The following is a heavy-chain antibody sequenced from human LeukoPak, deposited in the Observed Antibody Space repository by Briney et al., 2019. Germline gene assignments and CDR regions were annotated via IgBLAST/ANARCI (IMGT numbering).Heavy chain of an antibody. CDR2: MNPNSGNT. J-gene: IGHJ4*02. CDR1: EYTFTTYD. Sequence: ASVKVSCKPSEYTFTTYDINWVRQATGQGLEWMGWMNPNSGNTGYAQKFQGRVTMTRNTSMSTAYMEISSLRSEDTAVYYCARANYYGSGKKDLDYWGEGTLVTVSS. D-gene: IGHD3-10*01. V-gene: IGHV1-8*01. CDR3: ARANYYGSGKKDLDY.